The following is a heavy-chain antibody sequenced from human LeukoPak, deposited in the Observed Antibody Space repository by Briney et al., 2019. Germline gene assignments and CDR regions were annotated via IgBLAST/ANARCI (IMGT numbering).Heavy chain of an antibody. CDR3: ARGHYDSSGYPWLDY. CDR2: IIPILGTA. V-gene: IGHV1-69*13. Sequence: SVKVSCKASGGTFSSYAISWVRQAPGQGLEWMGGIIPILGTANYAQKFQGRVTITADESTSTAYMELSSLRSEDTAVYYCARGHYDSSGYPWLDYWGQGTLVTVSS. CDR1: GGTFSSYA. J-gene: IGHJ4*02. D-gene: IGHD3-22*01.